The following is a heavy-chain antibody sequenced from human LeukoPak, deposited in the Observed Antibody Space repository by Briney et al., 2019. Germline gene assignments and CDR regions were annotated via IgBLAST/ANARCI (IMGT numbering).Heavy chain of an antibody. V-gene: IGHV3-20*04. CDR3: AKDTASSWWYFDL. Sequence: GGSLRPSCAASGFTFDDYGMSWVRQAPGKGLEWVSGINWNGGSTGYADSVKGRFTISRDNAKNSLYLQMNSLRAEDTAVYYCAKDTASSWWYFDLWGRGTLVTVSS. J-gene: IGHJ2*01. CDR2: INWNGGST. CDR1: GFTFDDYG. D-gene: IGHD5-18*01.